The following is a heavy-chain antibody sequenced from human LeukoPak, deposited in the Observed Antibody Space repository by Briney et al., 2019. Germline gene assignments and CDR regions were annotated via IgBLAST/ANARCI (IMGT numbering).Heavy chain of an antibody. CDR1: GFTFSSYA. Sequence: GGSLRLSCSASGFTFSSYAMHWVRQAPGKGLEWVAVISYDGSNKYYADSVKGRFTISRDNSKNTLYLQMNSLKTEDTAVYYCTTDWWAAGTFSYWGQGTLVTVSS. CDR2: ISYDGSNK. D-gene: IGHD6-13*01. J-gene: IGHJ4*02. V-gene: IGHV3-30*04. CDR3: TTDWWAAGTFSY.